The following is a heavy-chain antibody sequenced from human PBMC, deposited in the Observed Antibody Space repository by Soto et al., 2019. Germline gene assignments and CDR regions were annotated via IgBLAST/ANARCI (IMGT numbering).Heavy chain of an antibody. CDR2: IYWDDDK. CDR1: GFSLTTSGVG. V-gene: IGHV2-5*02. J-gene: IGHJ4*02. D-gene: IGHD3-3*01. CDR3: AHRILRTVFGLVTTTAIYFDF. Sequence: QITLNESGPTVVKPAETLTLTCTFSGFSLTTSGVGVGWIRQSPGKAPEWLALIYWDDDKRYSAYLKSRLTITKDPSKNQVVLTMASVDPADTATYYCAHRILRTVFGLVTTTAIYFDFWGQGTPVVVSS.